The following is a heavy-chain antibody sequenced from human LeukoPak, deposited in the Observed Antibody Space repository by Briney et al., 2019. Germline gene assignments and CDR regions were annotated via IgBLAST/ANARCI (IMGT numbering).Heavy chain of an antibody. Sequence: GGSLRLSCAVTGFSVSGNYINWVRQAPGKGLEWVSILHTNGDTRYADSVKGRFTISRDDSKNTLYLQLSSLRVEDTAIYYCARGWRSGYITFDDWGQGTLVTVSS. J-gene: IGHJ4*02. V-gene: IGHV3-53*01. CDR3: ARGWRSGYITFDD. D-gene: IGHD5-12*01. CDR1: GFSVSGNY. CDR2: LHTNGDT.